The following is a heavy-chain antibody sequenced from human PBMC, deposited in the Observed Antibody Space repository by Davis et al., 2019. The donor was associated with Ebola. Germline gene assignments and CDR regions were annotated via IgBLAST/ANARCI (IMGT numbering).Heavy chain of an antibody. CDR2: ISGSGGST. V-gene: IGHV3-23*01. J-gene: IGHJ4*02. D-gene: IGHD6-6*01. CDR3: AKVFWNIAARPDPFDY. Sequence: GESLKISCAASGFTFSSYWMSWVRQAPGKGLEWVSSISGSGGSTDYADSVKGRFTISRDTSKNTLFLHMKSLRAEDSAVYYCAKVFWNIAARPDPFDYWGQGTLVTVSS. CDR1: GFTFSSYW.